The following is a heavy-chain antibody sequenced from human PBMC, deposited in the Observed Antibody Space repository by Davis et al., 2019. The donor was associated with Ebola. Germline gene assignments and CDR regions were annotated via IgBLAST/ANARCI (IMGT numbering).Heavy chain of an antibody. CDR3: ARLRYSSSSYFDY. CDR1: GYSFTSYW. J-gene: IGHJ4*02. CDR2: IDPSDSYT. Sequence: GGSLRLSCKGSGYSFTSYWISWVRQMPGKGLEWMGRIDPSDSYTNYSPSFQGHVTISADKSVSTAYLQWSSLKASDTAMYYCARLRYSSSSYFDYWGQGTLVTVSS. V-gene: IGHV5-10-1*01. D-gene: IGHD6-6*01.